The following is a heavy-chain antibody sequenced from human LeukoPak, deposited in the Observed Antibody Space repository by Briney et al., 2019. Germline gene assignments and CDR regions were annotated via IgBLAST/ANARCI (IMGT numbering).Heavy chain of an antibody. CDR2: ISGSGGST. V-gene: IGHV3-23*01. J-gene: IGHJ4*02. D-gene: IGHD3-10*01. CDR3: AKYRELPPLSYYFDY. Sequence: GGSLRLSCAASGFTFSSYAMSWVRQAPGKGLEWVSAISGSGGSTYYADSVKGRFTISRDNSKNTLYLQMNSLRAEDTAVYYCAKYRELPPLSYYFDYWGQGTLVTVSS. CDR1: GFTFSSYA.